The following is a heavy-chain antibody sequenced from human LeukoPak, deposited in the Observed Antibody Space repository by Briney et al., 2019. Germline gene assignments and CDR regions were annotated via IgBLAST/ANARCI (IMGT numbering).Heavy chain of an antibody. CDR3: ARVRIDYYYGMDV. D-gene: IGHD2-15*01. J-gene: IGHJ6*02. CDR1: GSTFSSHW. Sequence: GGSLRLSCAASGSTFSSHWMHWVRQAPGKGLVWVSRINSDGSSTSYADSVKGRFTISRDNAKNTLYLQMNSLRAEDTAVYYCARVRIDYYYGMDVWGQGTTVTVSS. V-gene: IGHV3-74*01. CDR2: INSDGSST.